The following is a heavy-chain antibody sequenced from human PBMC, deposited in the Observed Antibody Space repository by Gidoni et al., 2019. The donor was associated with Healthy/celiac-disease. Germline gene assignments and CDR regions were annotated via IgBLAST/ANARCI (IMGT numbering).Heavy chain of an antibody. CDR1: GFTSSSYC. J-gene: IGHJ4*02. D-gene: IGHD6-13*01. V-gene: IGHV3-30*18. CDR3: AKAQYSSSWYYFDY. Sequence: QVQLVESGGGVVQPGRYLRLSCAASGFTSSSYCIHWVRQAPGKGLEWVAVMSYDGSNKYYADSVNGRFTISRDNSKNTLYLQMNSLRAEDTAVYYCAKAQYSSSWYYFDYWGQGTLVTVSS. CDR2: MSYDGSNK.